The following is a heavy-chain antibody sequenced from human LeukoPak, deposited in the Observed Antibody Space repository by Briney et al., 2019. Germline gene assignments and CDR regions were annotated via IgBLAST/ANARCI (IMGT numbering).Heavy chain of an antibody. D-gene: IGHD2-2*02. CDR3: ARGRYCSSTSCYKSFLGFDY. V-gene: IGHV4-34*01. CDR1: GGSFSGYY. CDR2: INHSGST. J-gene: IGHJ4*02. Sequence: SETLSLTCAVYGGSFSGYYWGWIRQPPGKGLEWIGEINHSGSTNYNPSLKSRVTISVDTSKNQFSLKLSSVTAADTAVYYCARGRYCSSTSCYKSFLGFDYWGQGTLVTVSS.